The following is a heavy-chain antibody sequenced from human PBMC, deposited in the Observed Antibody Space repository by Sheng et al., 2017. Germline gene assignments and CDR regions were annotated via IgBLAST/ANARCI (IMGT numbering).Heavy chain of an antibody. CDR3: ARAGLGDYDYIWGSYPH. CDR1: GYSISSGYY. J-gene: IGHJ4*02. Sequence: QVQLQESGPGLVKPSETLSLTCAVSGYSISSGYYWGWIRQPPGKGLEWIGSIYHSGSTYYNPSLKSRVTISVDTSKNQFSLKLSSVTAADTAVYYCARAGLGDYDYIWGSYPHWGQGTLVTVSS. V-gene: IGHV4-38-2*01. CDR2: IYHSGST. D-gene: IGHD3-16*02.